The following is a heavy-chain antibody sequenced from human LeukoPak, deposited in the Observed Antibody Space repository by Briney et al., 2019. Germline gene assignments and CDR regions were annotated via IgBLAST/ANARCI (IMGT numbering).Heavy chain of an antibody. J-gene: IGHJ6*03. V-gene: IGHV4-59*01. CDR2: IYYSGSS. CDR1: GGSISGYH. Sequence: SETLSLTCNVSGGSISGYHWSWIRQPPGKGLEWLGYIYYSGSSNYNPSLKSRVTMSADTSKNQFSLKLSSVTAADTAVYYCARVPRSYYYYYYMDVWAKGPRSPSP. CDR3: ARVPRSYYYYYYMDV.